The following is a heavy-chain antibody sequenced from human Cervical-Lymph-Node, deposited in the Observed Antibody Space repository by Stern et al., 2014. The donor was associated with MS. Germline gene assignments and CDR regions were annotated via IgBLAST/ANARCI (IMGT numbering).Heavy chain of an antibody. CDR3: ARPLDPSSSGGGY. CDR2: IYPGDSDT. D-gene: IGHD6-6*01. Sequence: EVQLVESGAEVKKPGESLKISCKGSGYSFTNYWIGWVRQMPGKGLEWMGTIYPGDSDTRYSPSFQGQVTISADKSISTAYLQWSSLKASDTAMYYCARPLDPSSSGGGYWGQGTLVTVSS. V-gene: IGHV5-51*01. J-gene: IGHJ4*02. CDR1: GYSFTNYW.